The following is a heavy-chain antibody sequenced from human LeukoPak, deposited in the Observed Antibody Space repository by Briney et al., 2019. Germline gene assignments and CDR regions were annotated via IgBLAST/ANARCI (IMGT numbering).Heavy chain of an antibody. J-gene: IGHJ6*02. V-gene: IGHV4-61*08. Sequence: SQTLSLTCTVSGGSISSGDCYWSWIRQPPGKGLEWIGYIYYSGSTNYNPSLKSRVTISVDTSKNQFSLKLSSVTAADTAVYYCARVGQYSSSWYRSDYYYGMDVWGQGTTVTVSS. D-gene: IGHD6-13*01. CDR2: IYYSGST. CDR3: ARVGQYSSSWYRSDYYYGMDV. CDR1: GGSISSGDCY.